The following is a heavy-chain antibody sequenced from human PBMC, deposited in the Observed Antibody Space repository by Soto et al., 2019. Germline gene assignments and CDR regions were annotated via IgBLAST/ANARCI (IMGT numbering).Heavy chain of an antibody. CDR2: IIPIFGTA. J-gene: IGHJ4*02. V-gene: IGHV1-69*13. Sequence: GASVKVSCKASGGTFSSYAISWVRQAPGQGLEWMGGIIPIFGTANYAPKFQGRVTITADESTSTAYMELSSLRSEDTAVYYCARKRGYSYGYYFDYWGQGTLVTVSS. CDR1: GGTFSSYA. D-gene: IGHD5-18*01. CDR3: ARKRGYSYGYYFDY.